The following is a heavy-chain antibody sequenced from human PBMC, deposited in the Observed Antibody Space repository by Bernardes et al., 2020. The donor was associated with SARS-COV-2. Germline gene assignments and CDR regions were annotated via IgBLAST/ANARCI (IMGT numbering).Heavy chain of an antibody. D-gene: IGHD1-26*01. V-gene: IGHV3-74*01. CDR3: ARGGSYFAFTHDY. J-gene: IGHJ4*02. Sequence: GGSLRLSCVASGFTFSDHWMHWVRQAPGKGLVWVSRISHDGSITNYADSVKGRFSISRDIAKNTLYLQMTSLTAEDTAVYYCARGGSYFAFTHDYWGQGTLVTVSS. CDR1: GFTFSDHW. CDR2: ISHDGSIT.